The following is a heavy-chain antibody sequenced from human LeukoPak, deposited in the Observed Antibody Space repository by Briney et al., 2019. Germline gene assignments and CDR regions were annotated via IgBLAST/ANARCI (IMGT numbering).Heavy chain of an antibody. V-gene: IGHV1-69*13. CDR3: ASGSGINLAPFDY. CDR2: IIPTFGTA. Sequence: SVKVSCKASGGTFSSYAISWVRQAPGQGLEWMGGIIPTFGTANYARKFQGRVTITADESTSTAYMELSSLRSEDTAVYYCASGSGINLAPFDYWGQGTLVTVSS. CDR1: GGTFSSYA. D-gene: IGHD3-10*01. J-gene: IGHJ4*02.